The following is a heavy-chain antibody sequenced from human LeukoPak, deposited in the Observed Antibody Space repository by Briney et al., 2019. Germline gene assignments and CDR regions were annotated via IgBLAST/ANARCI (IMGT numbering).Heavy chain of an antibody. Sequence: GESLKISCKGSGYSFTSYWIGWVRQMPGKGLEWMGIIYPGDSDTRYSPSFQGQVTISADKSISTACLQWSSLKASDTAMYYCARHYDILAGYSYYYYGMDVWGQGTTVTVSS. CDR1: GYSFTSYW. D-gene: IGHD3-9*01. V-gene: IGHV5-51*01. CDR3: ARHYDILAGYSYYYYGMDV. J-gene: IGHJ6*02. CDR2: IYPGDSDT.